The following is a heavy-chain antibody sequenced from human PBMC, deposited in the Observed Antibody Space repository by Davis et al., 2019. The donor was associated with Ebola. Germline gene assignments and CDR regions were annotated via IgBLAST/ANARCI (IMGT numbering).Heavy chain of an antibody. CDR1: GGFINSGDFY. CDR3: ARGSPMDV. Sequence: PSETLSLTCTVSGGFINSGDFYWSWIRQPPGKGLEWIGYNFYIWSTYYNPSLKSRVTISVDTSKNQFSLKLSSVTAADTAVYYCARGSPMDVWGQGTSVTVSS. V-gene: IGHV4-30-4*08. CDR2: NFYIWST. J-gene: IGHJ6*02.